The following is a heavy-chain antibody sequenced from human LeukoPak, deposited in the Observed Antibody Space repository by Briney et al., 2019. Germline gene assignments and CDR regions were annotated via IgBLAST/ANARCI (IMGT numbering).Heavy chain of an antibody. CDR3: ARADTAPYGMDV. Sequence: GGSLRLSCAASGFTFSSYDMHWVRQATGKGLEWVSAIGTAGDTYYPGSVKGRFTISRENAKNSLYLQMNSLRAGDTAVYYCARADTAPYGMDVWGQGTTVTVSS. CDR2: IGTAGDT. J-gene: IGHJ6*02. V-gene: IGHV3-13*01. CDR1: GFTFSSYD. D-gene: IGHD5-18*01.